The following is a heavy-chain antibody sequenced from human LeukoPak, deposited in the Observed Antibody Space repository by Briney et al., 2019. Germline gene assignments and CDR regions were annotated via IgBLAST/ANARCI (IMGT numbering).Heavy chain of an antibody. D-gene: IGHD4-11*01. CDR2: INSDGSST. CDR3: ARGNSHSFDY. V-gene: IGHV3-74*01. J-gene: IGHJ4*02. CDR1: GFSLSSYW. Sequence: GGSLRLSCAAPGFSLSSYWMHWVRQTPGKGPVWVSRINSDGSSTSYADSVKGRFTISRDNAKNTLYLQMNSLRAEDTAVYYCARGNSHSFDYWGQGALVTVSS.